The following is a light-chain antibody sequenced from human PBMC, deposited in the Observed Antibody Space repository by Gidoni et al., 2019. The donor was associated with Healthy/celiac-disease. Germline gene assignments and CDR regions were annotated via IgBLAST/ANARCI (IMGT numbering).Light chain of an antibody. J-gene: IGKJ1*01. Sequence: IVMTQSPDPLAVSLGERATINCKSSQTVLYSSNNKNYLAWYQQKPGQAPKLLISRASTRESGVPDRFSGSGSGTDFTLTISSLQAEDVAVYYCQQYYSTRTFGQGTKVEIK. CDR2: RAS. V-gene: IGKV4-1*01. CDR1: QTVLYSSNNKNY. CDR3: QQYYSTRT.